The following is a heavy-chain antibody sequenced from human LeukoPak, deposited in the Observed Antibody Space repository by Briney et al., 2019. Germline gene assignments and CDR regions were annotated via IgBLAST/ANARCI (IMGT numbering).Heavy chain of an antibody. Sequence: SVKVSFKASGGTFSSYAISWVRQAPGQGVEWMGGIIPIFGTANYAQKFQGRVTITADESTSTAYMELSSLRSEDTAVYYCARGESVAGIATSPDWGQGTLVTVSS. CDR3: ARGESVAGIATSPD. J-gene: IGHJ4*02. CDR1: GGTFSSYA. CDR2: IIPIFGTA. V-gene: IGHV1-69*13. D-gene: IGHD6-19*01.